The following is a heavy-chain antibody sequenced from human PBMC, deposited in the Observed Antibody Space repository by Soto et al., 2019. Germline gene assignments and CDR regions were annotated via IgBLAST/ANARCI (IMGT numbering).Heavy chain of an antibody. CDR2: IYYSGST. CDR1: GGSISSSGYY. V-gene: IGHV4-39*01. Sequence: LSLTCTVSGGSISSSGYYWGWIRQPPGKGLEWIGSIYYSGSTYYNPSLKSRVTISVDTSKNQFSLKLSSVTAADTAVYYCARQPKSITMIVVVITHYYYYGMDVWGQGTTVTVSS. D-gene: IGHD3-22*01. CDR3: ARQPKSITMIVVVITHYYYYGMDV. J-gene: IGHJ6*02.